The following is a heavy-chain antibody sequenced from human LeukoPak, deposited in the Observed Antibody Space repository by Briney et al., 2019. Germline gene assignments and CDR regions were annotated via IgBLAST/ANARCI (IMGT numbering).Heavy chain of an antibody. CDR1: GGSISSHY. CDR2: IYYTGTT. J-gene: IGHJ4*02. D-gene: IGHD6-6*01. Sequence: SETLSLTCSVSGGSISSHYWSWIRQPPGKELEWIGYIYYTGTTNYKPSLKSRVTISVDTSKNQFSLNLTSVTAADTAVYHCARAYSSSSGRPFDYWGQGTLVTVSS. CDR3: ARAYSSSSGRPFDY. V-gene: IGHV4-59*11.